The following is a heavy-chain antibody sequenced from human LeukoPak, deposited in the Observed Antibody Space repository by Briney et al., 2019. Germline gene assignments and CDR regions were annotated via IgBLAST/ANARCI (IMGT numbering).Heavy chain of an antibody. CDR2: IYHSGST. J-gene: IGHJ6*03. Sequence: SETLSLTCAVSGGSISSSNWWSWVRQPPGKGLEWIGEIYHSGSTNYNPSLKSRVTISVDKSKNQFSLKLSSVTAADTAVYYCAREVAAAGTGYYYMDVWGKGTTVTVSS. D-gene: IGHD6-13*01. CDR3: AREVAAAGTGYYYMDV. V-gene: IGHV4-4*02. CDR1: GGSISSSNW.